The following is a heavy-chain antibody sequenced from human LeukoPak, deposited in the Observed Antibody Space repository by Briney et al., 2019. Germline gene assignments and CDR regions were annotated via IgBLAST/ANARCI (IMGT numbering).Heavy chain of an antibody. V-gene: IGHV3-48*01. J-gene: IGHJ4*02. CDR2: ISSSSSTI. Sequence: GGSLRLSCAASGFTFSSYEMNWVRQAPGKGLEWVSYISSSSSTIYYADSVKGRFTISRDNAKNSLYLQMNSLRAEDTAVYYCAADTSYGSSYFDYWGQGTLVTVSS. CDR1: GFTFSSYE. CDR3: AADTSYGSSYFDY. D-gene: IGHD5-18*01.